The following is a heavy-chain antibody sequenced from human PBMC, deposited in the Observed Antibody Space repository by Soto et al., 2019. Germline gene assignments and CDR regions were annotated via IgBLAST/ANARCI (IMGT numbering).Heavy chain of an antibody. D-gene: IGHD2-8*01. CDR3: AKDGGYCTNGVCPYWYYGMDV. CDR1: GFTFSSYG. J-gene: IGHJ6*02. CDR2: ISYDGSNK. Sequence: GGSLRLSCAASGFTFSSYGMHWVRQAPGKGLEWVAVISYDGSNKYYADSVKGRFTISRDNSKNTLYLQMNSLRAEDTAVYYCAKDGGYCTNGVCPYWYYGMDVWGQGTTVTVS. V-gene: IGHV3-30*18.